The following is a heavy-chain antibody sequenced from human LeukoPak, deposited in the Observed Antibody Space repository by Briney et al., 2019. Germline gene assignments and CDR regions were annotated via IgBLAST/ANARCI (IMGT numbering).Heavy chain of an antibody. CDR2: ISKSGTST. CDR1: GFTFANAW. Sequence: GGSLRLSCAASGFTFANAWMNWVRQAPGKGLEWVSYISKSGTSTNYADSVKGRFSISRDNAKKSLYLQLNSLTAEDTAVYYCARVRSSGSPLDYWGQGTLVTVSS. D-gene: IGHD3-10*01. CDR3: ARVRSSGSPLDY. V-gene: IGHV3-11*05. J-gene: IGHJ4*02.